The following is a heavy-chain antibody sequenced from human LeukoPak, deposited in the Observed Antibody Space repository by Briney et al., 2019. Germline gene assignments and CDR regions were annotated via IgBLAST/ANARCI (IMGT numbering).Heavy chain of an antibody. V-gene: IGHV4-59*08. CDR2: FFYTGTT. J-gene: IGHJ4*02. CDR3: ASFPDTAMILFDY. CDR1: GFTFSSYW. Sequence: GSLRLSCAASGFTFSSYWMSWVRQAPGKGLEWIGCFFYTGTTYYNPSLKSRVTISVDTSKNQFSLKLSSVTAADTAVYYCASFPDTAMILFDYWGQGTLVTVSS. D-gene: IGHD5-18*01.